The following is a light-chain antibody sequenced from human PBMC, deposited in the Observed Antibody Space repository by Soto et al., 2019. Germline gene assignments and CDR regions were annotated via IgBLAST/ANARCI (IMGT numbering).Light chain of an antibody. CDR3: NSYRSSITPVV. CDR2: GQ. V-gene: IGLV2-14*01. CDR1: SSDIGGYNY. J-gene: IGLJ2*01. Sequence: QSALTQPASVSGSPGQSITISCTGTSSDIGGYNYVSWYQQHPGKSPQTHDLWGQKRPSGVSGRFSGSKSGNTASLTISGLQAEDEADYYCNSYRSSITPVVFGGGTKLTVL.